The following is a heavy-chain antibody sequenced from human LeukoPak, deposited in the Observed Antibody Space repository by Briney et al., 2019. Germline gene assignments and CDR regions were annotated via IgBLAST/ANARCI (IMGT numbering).Heavy chain of an antibody. J-gene: IGHJ4*02. Sequence: GGSLRLSCAASGFTFSSYWMHWVRQAPGKGLVWVSRINSDGSSTSYADSVKGRFTISRDNSKNTLYLQMNSLRAEDTAVYYCASALRIYYYFDYWGQGTLVTVSS. CDR1: GFTFSSYW. CDR2: INSDGSST. V-gene: IGHV3-74*01. CDR3: ASALRIYYYFDY. D-gene: IGHD1-26*01.